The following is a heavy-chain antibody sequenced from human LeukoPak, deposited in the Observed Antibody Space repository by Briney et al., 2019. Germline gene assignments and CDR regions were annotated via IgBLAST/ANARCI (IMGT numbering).Heavy chain of an antibody. J-gene: IGHJ4*02. D-gene: IGHD3-9*01. CDR1: GFTFSSYG. V-gene: IGHV3-30*18. CDR2: ISYDGSNK. CDR3: AKEEGRLTGSLFRY. Sequence: GRSLRLSCAASGFTFSSYGMHWVRQAPGKGPEWVAVISYDGSNKYYADSVKGRFTISRDNSKNTLYLQMNSPRAEDTAVYYCAKEEGRLTGSLFRYWGQGTLVTVSS.